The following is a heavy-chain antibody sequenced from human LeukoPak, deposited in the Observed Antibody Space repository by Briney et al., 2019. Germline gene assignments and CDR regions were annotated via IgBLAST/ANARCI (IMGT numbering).Heavy chain of an antibody. D-gene: IGHD3-22*01. J-gene: IGHJ3*02. V-gene: IGHV3-30*14. CDR3: ARDRWYYYDSSDYYHDAFDT. CDR2: ISFDGSYK. CDR1: GFTFSSYA. Sequence: PGGSLRLSCAASGFTFSSYAMHWVRQAPGKGLEWVAIISFDGSYKNYADSVKGRFTISRDNSKNTPYLEMNSLRAEDTDVYYCARDRWYYYDSSDYYHDAFDTWGQGTMVTVSS.